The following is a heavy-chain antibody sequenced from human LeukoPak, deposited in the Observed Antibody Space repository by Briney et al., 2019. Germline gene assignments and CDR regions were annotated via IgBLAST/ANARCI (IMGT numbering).Heavy chain of an antibody. CDR1: GFTFSSYA. V-gene: IGHV3-23*01. Sequence: GGSLRLSCAASGFTFSSYAMSWVRQAPGKGLEWVSAISGSGGSTYYADSVKGRFTISRDNSKNTLYLQMNSLRAEDTAVYYCAKERGSITTFGVVAGLPDYWGQGTLVTVSS. D-gene: IGHD3-3*01. CDR2: ISGSGGST. J-gene: IGHJ4*02. CDR3: AKERGSITTFGVVAGLPDY.